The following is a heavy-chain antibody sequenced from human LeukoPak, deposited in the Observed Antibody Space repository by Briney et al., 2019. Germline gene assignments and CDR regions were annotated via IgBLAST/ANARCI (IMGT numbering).Heavy chain of an antibody. Sequence: PGGSLRLSCAASGSTFSSYAMSWVRQAPGKGLEWVSAISGSGGSTYYADSVKGRFTISRDNSKNTLYLQMNSLRAEDTAVYYCATPYGDCSSTSCYGNYFDYWGQGTLVTVSS. D-gene: IGHD2-2*01. CDR2: ISGSGGST. V-gene: IGHV3-23*01. J-gene: IGHJ4*02. CDR1: GSTFSSYA. CDR3: ATPYGDCSSTSCYGNYFDY.